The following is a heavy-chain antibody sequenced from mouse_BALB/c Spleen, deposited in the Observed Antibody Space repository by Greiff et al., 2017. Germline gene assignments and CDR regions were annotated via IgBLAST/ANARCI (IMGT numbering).Heavy chain of an antibody. CDR1: GYSITSGYS. J-gene: IGHJ4*01. CDR2: IHYSGST. Sequence: VQLKESGPDLVKPSQSLSLTCTVTGYSITSGYSWPWIRQFPGNKLEWMGYIHYSGSTNYNPSLKSRISITRDTSKNQFFLQLNSVTTEDTATYYCASPNYYGSRSYYAMDYWGQGTSVTVSS. D-gene: IGHD1-1*01. CDR3: ASPNYYGSRSYYAMDY. V-gene: IGHV3-1*02.